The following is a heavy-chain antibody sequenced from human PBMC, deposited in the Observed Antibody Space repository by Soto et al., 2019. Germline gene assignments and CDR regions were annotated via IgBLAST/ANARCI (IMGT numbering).Heavy chain of an antibody. CDR2: IYYSGST. D-gene: IGHD4-4*01. Sequence: QPQSLSWSVFEGKSSNRDYYWSSNRKPPGKGLEWIGYIYYSGSTFYNPSLKSRLTISVDTSKNQFSLKLSSVTAADTAVYYCASGGYTVPTRYYSGMDVWGQGTSVTVYS. CDR3: ASGGYTVPTRYYSGMDV. J-gene: IGHJ6*01. CDR1: EGKSSNRDYY. V-gene: IGHV4-30-4*01.